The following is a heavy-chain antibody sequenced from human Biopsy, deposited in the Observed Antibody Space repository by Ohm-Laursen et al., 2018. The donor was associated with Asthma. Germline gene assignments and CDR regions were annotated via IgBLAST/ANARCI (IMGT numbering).Heavy chain of an antibody. CDR2: INAGNGNT. CDR3: ARTYYDFLTGQVNDAFDI. V-gene: IGHV1-3*01. Sequence: SVKVSCNASGYTFISYAIHWVRQAPGQRLEWMGWINAGNGNTKYSQKFQGRVTITRDTSASTAYMELSSLRSEDTAVYYCARTYYDFLTGQVNDAFDIWGQGTMVTVSS. D-gene: IGHD3-9*01. J-gene: IGHJ3*02. CDR1: GYTFISYA.